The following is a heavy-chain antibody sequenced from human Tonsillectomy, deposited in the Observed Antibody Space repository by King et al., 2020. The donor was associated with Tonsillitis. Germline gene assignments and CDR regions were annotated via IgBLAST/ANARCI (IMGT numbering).Heavy chain of an antibody. CDR1: GFTFSNYG. J-gene: IGHJ3*02. V-gene: IGHV3-33*08. Sequence: VQLVESGGGVVQPGRSLRLSCAASGFTFSNYGMHWVRQTPGKGLEWVAVIWYDGSNKYYADSVKGRFTTSRDNSKNTLYLQMNSLRAEDTAVYYCARAYYDILTIDAFDIWGQGTMVTVSS. CDR2: IWYDGSNK. D-gene: IGHD3-9*01. CDR3: ARAYYDILTIDAFDI.